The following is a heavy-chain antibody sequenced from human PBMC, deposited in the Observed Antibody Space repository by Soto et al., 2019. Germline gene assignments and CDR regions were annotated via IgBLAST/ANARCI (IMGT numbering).Heavy chain of an antibody. J-gene: IGHJ6*02. V-gene: IGHV4-61*01. CDR2: IYYSGST. CDR3: ARYLRSGSYENYYYYGMDV. Sequence: QVQLQESGPGLVKPSETLSLTCTVSGGSVSSGSYYWSWIRQPPGKGLEWIGYIYYSGSTNYNPSLKSRVTISVDTSKNQFSLKLSSVTAADTAVYYCARYLRSGSYENYYYYGMDVWGQGTTVTVSS. CDR1: GGSVSSGSYY. D-gene: IGHD1-26*01.